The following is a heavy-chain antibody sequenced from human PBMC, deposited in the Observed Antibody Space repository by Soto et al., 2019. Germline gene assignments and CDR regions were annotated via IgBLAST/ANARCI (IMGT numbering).Heavy chain of an antibody. D-gene: IGHD1-20*01. CDR1: GFSLTSPGMC. J-gene: IGHJ6*02. CDR3: ARSIRGPRRFNGMDV. V-gene: IGHV2-70*13. Sequence: SGPTLVNPTETLTVTCTFSGFSLTSPGMCVSWIRQSPGKALEWLALIERDDDDKYYSTSLKTRLTISKDTRKNQVVPTMANMDPADTATYYCARSIRGPRRFNGMDVWGQGTTVTVSS. CDR2: IERDDDDK.